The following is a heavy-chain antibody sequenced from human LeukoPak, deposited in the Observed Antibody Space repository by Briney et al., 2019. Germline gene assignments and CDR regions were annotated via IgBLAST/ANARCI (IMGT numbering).Heavy chain of an antibody. CDR1: GGSISSYY. V-gene: IGHV4-4*07. Sequence: SETLSLTCTVSGGSISSYYWSWIRQPAGKGLEWIGRIYTSGSTNYNPSLKSRVTMSVDTSKNQFSLKLSSVTAADTAVYYCARTDKYSSSWIYYFDYWGQGTLVTVSS. J-gene: IGHJ4*02. CDR3: ARTDKYSSSWIYYFDY. CDR2: IYTSGST. D-gene: IGHD6-13*01.